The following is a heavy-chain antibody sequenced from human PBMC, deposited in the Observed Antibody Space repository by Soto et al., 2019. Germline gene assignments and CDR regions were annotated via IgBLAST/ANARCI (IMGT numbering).Heavy chain of an antibody. Sequence: SETPSLTCAVYGGSFSGYYWSWIRQPPGKGLEWIGEINHSGSTNYNPSLKSRVTISVDTSKNQFSLKLSSVTAADTAVYYCARDVVAASIAVAGNWFDPWGQGTLVTVSS. D-gene: IGHD6-19*01. CDR1: GGSFSGYY. V-gene: IGHV4-34*01. CDR3: ARDVVAASIAVAGNWFDP. J-gene: IGHJ5*02. CDR2: INHSGST.